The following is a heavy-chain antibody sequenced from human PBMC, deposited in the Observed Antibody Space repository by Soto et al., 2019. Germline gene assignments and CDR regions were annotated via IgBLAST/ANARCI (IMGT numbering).Heavy chain of an antibody. D-gene: IGHD2-21*01. CDR3: AASCVGCGGFNYYGMDV. J-gene: IGHJ6*02. Sequence: PSETLSLTCSVSGASISSGGYYWNWIRQHPGKGLEWIGYIYYSGTTYYNPSLKSRVTISVDTSKNQFSLKLSSVTAADTAVYYCAASCVGCGGFNYYGMDVWGQGTTVTVPS. CDR2: IYYSGTT. V-gene: IGHV4-31*03. CDR1: GASISSGGYY.